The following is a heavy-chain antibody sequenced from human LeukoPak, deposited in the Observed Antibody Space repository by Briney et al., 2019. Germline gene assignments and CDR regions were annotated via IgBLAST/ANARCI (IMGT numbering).Heavy chain of an antibody. CDR1: GGTFSSYA. V-gene: IGHV1-69*05. CDR2: IIPIFGTE. J-gene: IGHJ6*04. CDR3: ARDHDYGDYAPLPDGV. D-gene: IGHD4-17*01. Sequence: SVRVSCKASGGTFSSYAIRWVRQAPGQGLEGMGGIIPIFGTENYAQKFQGRVTITTDESTSTADMELSSLRSEDTAVYYCARDHDYGDYAPLPDGVWGKGTTVTVSS.